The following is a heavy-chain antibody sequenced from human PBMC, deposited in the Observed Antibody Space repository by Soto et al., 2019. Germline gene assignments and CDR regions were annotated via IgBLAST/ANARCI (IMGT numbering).Heavy chain of an antibody. CDR3: ARISYGGVYGTDV. V-gene: IGHV4-39*01. J-gene: IGHJ6*02. CDR2: IYYSGST. Sequence: SETLSLTCSVSGGSISTSRYYWGWIRQPPGKGLEWIGSIYYSGSTYHDPSLKSRVTISRDTSKIQFSLKLSSVTVADTAVYYCARISYGGVYGTDVWGQGTTVTVSS. D-gene: IGHD3-10*01. CDR1: GGSISTSRYY.